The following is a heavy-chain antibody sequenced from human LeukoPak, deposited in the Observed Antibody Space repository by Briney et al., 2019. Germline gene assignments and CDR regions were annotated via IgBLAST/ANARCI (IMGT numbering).Heavy chain of an antibody. V-gene: IGHV1-18*01. Sequence: ASVKVSCKASGYTFTMYGITWVRQAPGQGLEWMGWISAYNDNTNYAQNLQDRVTMTTDASTSTVYMELSRLRSDDTAVYYCARDYGYGSAPDYWGQGTLVTVSS. J-gene: IGHJ4*02. D-gene: IGHD3-10*01. CDR3: ARDYGYGSAPDY. CDR1: GYTFTMYG. CDR2: ISAYNDNT.